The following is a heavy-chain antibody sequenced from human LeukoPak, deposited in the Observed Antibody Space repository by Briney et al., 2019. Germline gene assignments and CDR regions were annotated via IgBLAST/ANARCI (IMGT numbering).Heavy chain of an antibody. CDR1: GFTFSGYS. CDR3: ARVDGRELQYGMDV. J-gene: IGHJ6*02. V-gene: IGHV3-21*01. D-gene: IGHD1-26*01. CDR2: ISSSSSYI. Sequence: GGSLRLSCAASGFTFSGYSMNWVRQAPGEGLEWVSSISSSSSYIYYADSVKGRFTISRDNSKNTLYLQMNSLRAEDTAVYYCARVDGRELQYGMDVWGQGTTVTVSS.